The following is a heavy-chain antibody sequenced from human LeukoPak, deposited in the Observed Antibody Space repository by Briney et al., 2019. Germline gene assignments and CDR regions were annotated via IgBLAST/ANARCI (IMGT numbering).Heavy chain of an antibody. V-gene: IGHV3-23*01. J-gene: IGHJ4*02. CDR3: AKDGPYHDILTGYRRTSAYYFDY. CDR1: GFTFSSYG. CDR2: ISGSGVST. D-gene: IGHD3-9*01. Sequence: PGGSLRLSCAGSGFTFSSYGMRWVRQTPGKGLEWVSAISGSGVSTYYVDSVKGRFTISRDNSKNTLVLQMNSLRAEDTAVYYCAKDGPYHDILTGYRRTSAYYFDYWGQGTLVTVSS.